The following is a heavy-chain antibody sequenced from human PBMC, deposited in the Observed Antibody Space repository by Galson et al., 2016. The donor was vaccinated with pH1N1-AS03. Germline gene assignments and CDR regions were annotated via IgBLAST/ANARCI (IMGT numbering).Heavy chain of an antibody. V-gene: IGHV3-23*01. Sequence: LRLSCAGSGFKISTYAINWVRQAPGKGLEWVTGSSDSSRGGNIYYADSVKGRFTISRDTAKNTLKLRMNSLRDEDTAVYYCVTHGAWGQGALVTVSS. D-gene: IGHD3-10*01. CDR3: VTHGA. CDR2: SSDSSRGGNI. J-gene: IGHJ5*02. CDR1: GFKISTYA.